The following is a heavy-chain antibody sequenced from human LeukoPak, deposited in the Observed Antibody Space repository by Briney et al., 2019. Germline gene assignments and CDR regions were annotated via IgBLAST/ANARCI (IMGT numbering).Heavy chain of an antibody. CDR1: GFTVSSSY. CDR2: ISYDGSNK. D-gene: IGHD2-15*01. V-gene: IGHV3-30*03. CDR3: ARNLLVAATTLDY. J-gene: IGHJ4*02. Sequence: PGGSLRLSCAASGFTVSSSYMSWVRQAPGKGLEWVAVISYDGSNKYYADSVKGRFTISRDNSKNTLYLQMNSLRAEDTAVYYCARNLLVAATTLDYWGQGTLVTVSS.